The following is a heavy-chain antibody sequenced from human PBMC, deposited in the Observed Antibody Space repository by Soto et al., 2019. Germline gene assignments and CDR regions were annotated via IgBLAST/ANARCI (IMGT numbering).Heavy chain of an antibody. J-gene: IGHJ4*02. D-gene: IGHD3-16*02. CDR3: ARDDEHASNCYLAY. Sequence: GGSLRLSCAASGFTFNSYNMNWVRQAPGKGLEWVSYISSSGTIYYADSVKGRFTISRDNAKNSLYLQMNSLRDEDTAVYYCARDDEHASNCYLAYWGQGALVSVSS. CDR2: ISSSGTI. CDR1: GFTFNSYN. V-gene: IGHV3-48*02.